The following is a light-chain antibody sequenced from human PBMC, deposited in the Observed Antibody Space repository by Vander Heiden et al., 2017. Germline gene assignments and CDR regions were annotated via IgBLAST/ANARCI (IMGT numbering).Light chain of an antibody. Sequence: DIQMTQSPSTLSASVGDRVPITCRASQTLSGWLAWYQQKPGKAPNLLISDASSLQSGVPSRFSGSGSGTEFTLTISSLQPDDAATYYCQQYNFYPFTFGQGTKLEIK. V-gene: IGKV1-5*01. CDR1: QTLSGW. CDR3: QQYNFYPFT. J-gene: IGKJ2*01. CDR2: DAS.